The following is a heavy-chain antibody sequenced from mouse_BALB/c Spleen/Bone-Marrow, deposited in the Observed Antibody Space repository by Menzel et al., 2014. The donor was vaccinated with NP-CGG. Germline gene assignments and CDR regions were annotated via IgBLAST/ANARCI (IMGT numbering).Heavy chain of an antibody. V-gene: IGHV1-7*01. CDR3: ARRAYGSGCGFAY. Sequence: VQLQQSGAELAKPGASVKMSCKASGYTFTSYWMHWVKQRPGQGLEWIGYINPTTGYTEYNQKFKDKATLTADKSSSTAYMQLSSLTSEDSAVYYCARRAYGSGCGFAYWGQGTLVTVSA. J-gene: IGHJ3*01. CDR1: GYTFTSYW. D-gene: IGHD1-1*01. CDR2: INPTTGYT.